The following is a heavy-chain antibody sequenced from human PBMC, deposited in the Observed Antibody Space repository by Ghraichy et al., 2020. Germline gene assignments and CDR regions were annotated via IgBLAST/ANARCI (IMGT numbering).Heavy chain of an antibody. Sequence: GESLNISCAASGFTFSTYTMTWVRQAPGEGLEWLSAISAGGDTTNYADSVRGRFTISRDNSKNTLYLQLDSLRAEDTAVYYCAKGYCSGRTCLYYFDHWGQGTLVTVSS. V-gene: IGHV3-23*01. CDR2: ISAGGDTT. CDR3: AKGYCSGRTCLYYFDH. J-gene: IGHJ4*02. D-gene: IGHD2-15*01. CDR1: GFTFSTYT.